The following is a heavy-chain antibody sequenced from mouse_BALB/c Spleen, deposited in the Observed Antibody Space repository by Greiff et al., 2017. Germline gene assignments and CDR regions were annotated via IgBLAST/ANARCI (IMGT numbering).Heavy chain of an antibody. CDR3: ASWRYDDAMDY. D-gene: IGHD2-14*01. V-gene: IGHV1-80*01. CDR2: IYPGDGDT. CDR1: GYAFSSYW. Sequence: VQLQQSGAELVRPGSSVKISCKASGYAFSSYWMNWVKQRPGQGLEWIGQIYPGDGDTNYNGKFKGKATLTADKSSSTAYMQLSSLTSEDSAVYYCASWRYDDAMDYWGQGTSVTVSS. J-gene: IGHJ4*01.